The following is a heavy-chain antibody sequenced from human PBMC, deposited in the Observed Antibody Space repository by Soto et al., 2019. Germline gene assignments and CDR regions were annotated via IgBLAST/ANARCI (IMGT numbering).Heavy chain of an antibody. CDR2: IRSKAYGGTT. V-gene: IGHV3-49*04. Sequence: GGSLRLSCAASGFTFSSYAMSWVRQAPGKGLEWVGFIRSKAYGGTTEYAASVKGRFTISRDDSKSIAYLQMNSLKTEDTAVYYCTRDKIGVVQTDVYYYYMDVWGKGTTVTVSS. J-gene: IGHJ6*03. D-gene: IGHD3-3*01. CDR3: TRDKIGVVQTDVYYYYMDV. CDR1: GFTFSSYA.